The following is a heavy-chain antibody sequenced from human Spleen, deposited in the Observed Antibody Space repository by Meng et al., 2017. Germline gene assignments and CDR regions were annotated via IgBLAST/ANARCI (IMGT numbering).Heavy chain of an antibody. V-gene: IGHV4-34*01. Sequence: QGQLQQGGAGRVKPAETRSRTGAGEGGAVRGYYWSGIRQPPGKGLEWIGEINHSGSTNYNPSLKSRVTISVDTSKNQFSLKLSSVTAADTAVYYCARGSGSPEYCSSTSCYSGGWFDPWGQGTLVTVSS. CDR2: INHSGST. D-gene: IGHD2-2*02. CDR1: GGAVRGYY. CDR3: ARGSGSPEYCSSTSCYSGGWFDP. J-gene: IGHJ5*02.